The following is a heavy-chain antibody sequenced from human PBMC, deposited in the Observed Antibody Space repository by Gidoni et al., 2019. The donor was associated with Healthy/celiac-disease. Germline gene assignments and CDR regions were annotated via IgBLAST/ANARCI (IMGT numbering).Heavy chain of an antibody. Sequence: QVQLQESAPGLVKPSETLTLTCTVRGGSVSSGSYYWSWIRQPPGKGLEWIGYIDYSGSTHYNPSLTSRVTISVDTSKTQFSLKLGSVTAADTAVYYCARTTVTMFDPWGQGTLVTVSS. J-gene: IGHJ5*02. CDR1: GGSVSSGSYY. CDR2: IDYSGST. D-gene: IGHD4-17*01. CDR3: ARTTVTMFDP. V-gene: IGHV4-61*01.